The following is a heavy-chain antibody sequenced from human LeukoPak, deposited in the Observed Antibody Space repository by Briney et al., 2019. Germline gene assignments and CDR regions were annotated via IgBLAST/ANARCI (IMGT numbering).Heavy chain of an antibody. CDR2: IYTSGST. CDR3: ARTRFGDPHAFDI. D-gene: IGHD3-10*01. J-gene: IGHJ3*02. V-gene: IGHV4-61*02. CDR1: GGSISSGSYY. Sequence: SETLSLTCTVSGGSISSGSYYWSWIRQPAGKGLEWIGRIYTSGSTNYNPSLKSRVTISVDTSKNQFSLKLSSVTAADTAVYYCARTRFGDPHAFDIWGQGTMVTVSS.